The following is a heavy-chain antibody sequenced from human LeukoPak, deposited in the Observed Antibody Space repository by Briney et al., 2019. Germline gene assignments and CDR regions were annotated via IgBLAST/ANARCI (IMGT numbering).Heavy chain of an antibody. CDR3: ARDGYNYGGPLDY. CDR2: INHSRST. D-gene: IGHD5-24*01. Sequence: SETLSLTCAVYGGSFSPYYWSWIRQSPDKGLEWIGEINHSRSTNYNPSLKSRVTISVDTSKNQFSLKLSSVTAADTAVYYCARDGYNYGGPLDYWGQGTLVTVSS. CDR1: GGSFSPYY. J-gene: IGHJ4*02. V-gene: IGHV4-34*01.